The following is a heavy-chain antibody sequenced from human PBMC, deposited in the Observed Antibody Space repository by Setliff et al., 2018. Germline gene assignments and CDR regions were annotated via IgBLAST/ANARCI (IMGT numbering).Heavy chain of an antibody. CDR3: ARAGQQLVVGAFDI. D-gene: IGHD6-13*01. CDR1: GGSISSSNW. J-gene: IGHJ3*02. V-gene: IGHV4-4*02. CDR2: IYHSGST. Sequence: SETLSLTCTVSGGSISSSNWWSWVRQPPGKGLEWIGEIYHSGSTNYNPSLKSRVTISVDKSKNQFSLKLSSVTAADTAVYYCARAGQQLVVGAFDIWGQGTMVTVSS.